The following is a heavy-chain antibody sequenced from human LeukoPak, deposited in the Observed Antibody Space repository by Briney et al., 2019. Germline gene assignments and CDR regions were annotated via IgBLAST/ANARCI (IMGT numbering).Heavy chain of an antibody. V-gene: IGHV3-33*01. J-gene: IGHJ4*02. CDR1: GFTFSSYG. CDR2: IWYDGSNK. CDR3: ARDRDYGGNALDY. D-gene: IGHD4-23*01. Sequence: GRSLRLSCAASGFTFSSYGMHWVRQAPGKGLEWVAVIWYDGSNKYYADSVKGRFTISRDNSKNTLYLQMNSLRAEDTAAYYCARDRDYGGNALDYWGQGTLVTVSS.